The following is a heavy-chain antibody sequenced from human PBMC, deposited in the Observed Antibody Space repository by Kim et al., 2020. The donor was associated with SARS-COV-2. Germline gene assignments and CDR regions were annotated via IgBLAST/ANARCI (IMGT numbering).Heavy chain of an antibody. CDR1: GGSFSGYY. V-gene: IGHV4-34*01. CDR3: ARVFGSGWYTDFDY. J-gene: IGHJ4*02. Sequence: SETLSLTCAVYGGSFSGYYWSWIRQPPGKGLEWIGEINHSGSTNYNPSLKSRVTISVDTSKNQFSLKLSSVTAADTAVYYCARVFGSGWYTDFDYWGQGTLVTVSS. D-gene: IGHD6-19*01. CDR2: INHSGST.